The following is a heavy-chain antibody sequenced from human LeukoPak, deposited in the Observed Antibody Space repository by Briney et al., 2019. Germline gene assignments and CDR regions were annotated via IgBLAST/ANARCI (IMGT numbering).Heavy chain of an antibody. CDR2: IYSGGST. Sequence: PGGSLRLSVAASGFTVSINYMSWFRKAQGKGRGGVSVIYSGGSTYYADSVKGRFTISRDNSKNTLYLQMNSLRAEDTAVYYCARGLGATIELDAFDIWGQGTMVTVSS. V-gene: IGHV3-66*01. J-gene: IGHJ3*02. CDR1: GFTVSINY. CDR3: ARGLGATIELDAFDI. D-gene: IGHD1-26*01.